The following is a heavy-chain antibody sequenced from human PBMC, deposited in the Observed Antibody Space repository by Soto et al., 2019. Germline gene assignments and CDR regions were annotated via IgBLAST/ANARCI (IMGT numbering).Heavy chain of an antibody. V-gene: IGHV3-48*02. CDR2: ISSSSSTI. CDR3: ARDLSPSGSYWNHWFDP. J-gene: IGHJ5*02. Sequence: PGGSLRLSCAASGFTFSSYSMNWFRQAPGKGLEWVSYISSSSSTIYYADSVKGRFTISRDNAKNSLYLQMNSLRDEDTAVYYCARDLSPSGSYWNHWFDPWGQGTLVTVSS. D-gene: IGHD1-26*01. CDR1: GFTFSSYS.